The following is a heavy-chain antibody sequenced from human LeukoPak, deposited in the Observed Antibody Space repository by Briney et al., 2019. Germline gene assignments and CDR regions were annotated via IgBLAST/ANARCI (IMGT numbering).Heavy chain of an antibody. CDR2: ISSSGSTI. V-gene: IGHV3-48*03. D-gene: IGHD6-13*01. Sequence: GGSLRLSCAAPGFTFSSYEMNWVRQAPGKGLEWVSYISSSGSTIYYADSVKGRFTISRDNAKNSLYLQMNSLRAEDTAMYYCARDSAGNDYWGQGTLVTVSS. CDR1: GFTFSSYE. CDR3: ARDSAGNDY. J-gene: IGHJ4*02.